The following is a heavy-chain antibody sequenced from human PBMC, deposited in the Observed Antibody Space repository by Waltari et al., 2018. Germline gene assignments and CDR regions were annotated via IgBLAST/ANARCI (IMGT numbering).Heavy chain of an antibody. V-gene: IGHV7-4-1*02. J-gene: IGHJ5*02. D-gene: IGHD2-15*01. CDR2: INTNTGNP. Sequence: QVQLVQSGAEVKKPGASVKVSCKASGYPFTSYYMHWVRQAPGQGLECMGWINTNTGNPTYAQGFTGRFVFSLDTSVSTAYLQISSLKAEDTAVYYCARLRACSGGSCYGYNWFDPWGQGTLVTVSS. CDR3: ARLRACSGGSCYGYNWFDP. CDR1: GYPFTSYY.